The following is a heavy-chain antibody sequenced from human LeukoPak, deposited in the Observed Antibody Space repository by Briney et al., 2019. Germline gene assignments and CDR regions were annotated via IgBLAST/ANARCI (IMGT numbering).Heavy chain of an antibody. D-gene: IGHD4-17*01. CDR1: GGSISSYY. Sequence: SETLSLTCTVSGGSISSYYWSWIRQPPGKGLEWIGYIYYSGSTNYNPSLKSRVTISVDTSKNQFSLKLSSVTAADTAVYYCARGYGDYVPQCFDYWGQGTLVTVSS. CDR2: IYYSGST. V-gene: IGHV4-59*01. CDR3: ARGYGDYVPQCFDY. J-gene: IGHJ4*02.